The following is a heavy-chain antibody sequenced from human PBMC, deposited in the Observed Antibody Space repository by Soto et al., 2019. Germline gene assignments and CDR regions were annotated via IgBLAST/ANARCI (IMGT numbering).Heavy chain of an antibody. V-gene: IGHV2-26*01. J-gene: IGHJ3*02. CDR1: GFSLSNARMG. Sequence: KESGPVLVKPTETLTLTCTVSGFSLSNARMGVSWIRQPPGKALEWLAHIFSNDEKSYSTSLKSRLTISKDTSKSQVVLTMTNMDPVDTATYYCALSPAYSSSSGDDAFDIWGQGTMVTVSS. CDR3: ALSPAYSSSSGDDAFDI. D-gene: IGHD6-6*01. CDR2: IFSNDEK.